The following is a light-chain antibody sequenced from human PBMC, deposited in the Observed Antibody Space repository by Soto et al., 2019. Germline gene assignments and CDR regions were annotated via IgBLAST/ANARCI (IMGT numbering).Light chain of an antibody. J-gene: IGKJ4*01. CDR2: GVS. V-gene: IGKV3-15*01. CDR1: QRVSSN. CDR3: QQYKNWLALT. Sequence: EIVMTQSPATLSVSPGERATLSCRASQRVSSNLAWYQQKPGQAPRLLIYGVSTRATGIPARFSGSGSGTEFTLTTSRLQSEDSAVYYCQQYKNWLALTFGGGTKVDIK.